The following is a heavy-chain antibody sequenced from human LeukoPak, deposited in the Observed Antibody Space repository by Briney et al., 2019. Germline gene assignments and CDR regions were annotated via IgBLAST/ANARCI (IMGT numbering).Heavy chain of an antibody. CDR2: INAGNGDT. D-gene: IGHD3-3*01. Sequence: ASVTVSCTASGYTFTNYAVNWLRQAPGQRLEWMGWINAGNGDTKFSQNYQARVTITRDASASTAYMELSSLTSEDTAVYFCARGLWSAHRREYYFDSWGQGTLVTVSS. CDR1: GYTFTNYA. CDR3: ARGLWSAHRREYYFDS. J-gene: IGHJ4*02. V-gene: IGHV1-3*01.